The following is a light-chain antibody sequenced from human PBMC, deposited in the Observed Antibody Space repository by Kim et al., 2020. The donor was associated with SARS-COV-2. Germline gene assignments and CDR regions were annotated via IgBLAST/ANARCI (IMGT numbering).Light chain of an antibody. V-gene: IGLV2-11*01. J-gene: IGLJ1*01. CDR1: SSDVGGYNY. CDR2: DVS. Sequence: SVTIPCTGTSSDVGGYNYVSWYQQHPGKAPKLMIYDVSKRPSGVPDRFSGSKSGNTASLTISGLQAEDEADYYCCSHAGSYTFRYVFGTGTKVTVL. CDR3: CSHAGSYTFRYV.